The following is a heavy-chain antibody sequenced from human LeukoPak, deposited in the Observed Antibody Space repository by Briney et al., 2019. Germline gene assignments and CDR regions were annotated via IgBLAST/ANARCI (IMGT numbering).Heavy chain of an antibody. D-gene: IGHD1-26*01. CDR2: INWSGGST. CDR3: ARDIGGSYSRGHAFDI. CDR1: GFTFDDYG. J-gene: IGHJ3*02. V-gene: IGHV3-20*04. Sequence: AGGSLRLSCAASGFTFDDYGMSWVRQAPGKGLEWVSGINWSGGSTGYADSVKGRFTISRDNAKNSLYLQMNSLRAEDTALYYCARDIGGSYSRGHAFDIWGQGTMVTVSS.